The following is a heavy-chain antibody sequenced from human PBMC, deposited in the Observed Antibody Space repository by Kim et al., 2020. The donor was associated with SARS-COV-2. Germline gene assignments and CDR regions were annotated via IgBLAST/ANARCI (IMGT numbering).Heavy chain of an antibody. CDR2: IYYSGST. J-gene: IGHJ5*02. D-gene: IGHD3-9*01. V-gene: IGHV4-31*03. Sequence: SETLSLTCTVSGGSISSGGYYWSWIRQHPGKGLEWIGYIYYSGSTYYNPSLKSRVTISVDTSKNQFSLKLSSVTAADTAVYYCARAVNYDILTGYFYLSFNNWFDPWAREPWSPSPQ. CDR1: GGSISSGGYY. CDR3: ARAVNYDILTGYFYLSFNNWFDP.